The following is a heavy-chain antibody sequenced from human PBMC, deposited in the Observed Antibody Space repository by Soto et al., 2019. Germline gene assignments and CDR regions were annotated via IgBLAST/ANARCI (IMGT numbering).Heavy chain of an antibody. V-gene: IGHV3-13*01. D-gene: IGHD5-18*01. J-gene: IGHJ4*02. CDR1: GFTFSSYD. CDR3: ARKSGYSYGWEFDY. Sequence: WGSLRLSCAASGFTFSSYDMHWVRQATGKGLEWVSAIGTAGDTYYPGSVKGRFTISRENAKNSLYLQMNSLRAGDTAVYYCARKSGYSYGWEFDYWGQGTLVTGSS. CDR2: IGTAGDT.